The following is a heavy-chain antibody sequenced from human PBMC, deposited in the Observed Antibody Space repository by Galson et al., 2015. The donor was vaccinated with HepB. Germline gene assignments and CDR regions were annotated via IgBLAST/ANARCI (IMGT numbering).Heavy chain of an antibody. CDR2: ITPVFGTA. Sequence: SVKVSCKASGGAFSTHVINWVRQAPGQGLEWMGGITPVFGTANYAQKFQGRVTITADESTRTAYMELSSLRSEDTAVYYCAREGIAGPTHPMDYWGQGTLLTVSS. J-gene: IGHJ4*02. V-gene: IGHV1-69*13. CDR1: GGAFSTHV. D-gene: IGHD6-13*01. CDR3: AREGIAGPTHPMDY.